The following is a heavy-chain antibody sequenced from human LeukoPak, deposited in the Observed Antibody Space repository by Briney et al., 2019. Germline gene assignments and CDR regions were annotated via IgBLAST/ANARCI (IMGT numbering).Heavy chain of an antibody. V-gene: IGHV1-8*01. Sequence: GASVKVSCKASGYTFINYDINWVRQAPGQGLEWIGWLNPNSGNRGFARKFQDRVTLTRDTSISTAYMDLYSLTPEDTAVYYCARGNMIRFGGVSWGQGSLVTVSS. D-gene: IGHD3-16*01. CDR1: GYTFINYD. CDR2: LNPNSGNR. J-gene: IGHJ5*02. CDR3: ARGNMIRFGGVS.